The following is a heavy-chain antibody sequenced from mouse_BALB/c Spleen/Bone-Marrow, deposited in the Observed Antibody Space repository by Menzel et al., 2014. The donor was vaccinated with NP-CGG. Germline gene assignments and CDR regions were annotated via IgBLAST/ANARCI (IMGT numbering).Heavy chain of an antibody. CDR1: GYTFTSYW. V-gene: IGHV1-69*02. Sequence: VQLMESGAELVWPGASVKLSCKASGYTFTSYWINWVKQRPGQGLEWIGNIYPSDSYTNYNQKFKDKATLTVDKSSSTAYMQLSSPTSEDSAVYYCTRREGNYAFAYWGQGTLVTVSA. J-gene: IGHJ3*01. D-gene: IGHD1-1*01. CDR3: TRREGNYAFAY. CDR2: IYPSDSYT.